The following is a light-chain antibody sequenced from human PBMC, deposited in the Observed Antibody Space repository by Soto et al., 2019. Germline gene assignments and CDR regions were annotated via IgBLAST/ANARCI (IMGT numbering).Light chain of an antibody. J-gene: IGLJ1*01. V-gene: IGLV2-8*01. CDR2: EVT. CDR3: GSYAGGNTFV. Sequence: QSALTQSPSASGSPGQSVTISCIGTSSDVGGYNYVSWYQHHPGKAPKLIIYEVTKRPSGVPDRLSGSRSGTTASLTVSGLQAEDEADYYCGSYAGGNTFVFGTGTKLTVL. CDR1: SSDVGGYNY.